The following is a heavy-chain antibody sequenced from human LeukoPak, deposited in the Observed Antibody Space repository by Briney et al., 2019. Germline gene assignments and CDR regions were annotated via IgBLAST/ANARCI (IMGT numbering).Heavy chain of an antibody. CDR3: ARDPPRRSDF. CDR1: GFTFSSYA. J-gene: IGHJ4*02. Sequence: GGSLRLSCAASGFTFSSYAMSWVRQAPGKGLEWVSVISGSGGSTYYRDSVKGRFTISRDNANNALSLQMNSLRVEDTAVYYCARDPPRRSDFWGQGTLVTVSS. V-gene: IGHV3-23*01. CDR2: ISGSGGST.